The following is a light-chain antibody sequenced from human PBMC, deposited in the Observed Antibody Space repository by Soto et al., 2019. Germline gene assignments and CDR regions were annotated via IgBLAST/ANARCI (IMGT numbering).Light chain of an antibody. V-gene: IGLV4-69*01. Sequence: QPVLTQSPSASASLGASVKLTCTLSSGHSSYAIAWHQQQPEKGPRYLMKLSSDGSHSKGDGLPDRFSGSSSGAERYLTISSLQSEEEADYYCQTWDTGARVVFGGGTKVTVL. CDR1: SGHSSYA. J-gene: IGLJ2*01. CDR2: LSSDGSH. CDR3: QTWDTGARVV.